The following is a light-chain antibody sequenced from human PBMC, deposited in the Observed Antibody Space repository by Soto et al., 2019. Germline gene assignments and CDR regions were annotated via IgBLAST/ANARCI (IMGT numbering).Light chain of an antibody. CDR3: QQRSNWPIT. CDR2: DAS. CDR1: QSFSRH. V-gene: IGKV3-11*01. Sequence: EIELTQSPRCLSLSPPGGEGLXCRTSQSFSRHLSLLPQEPCPAPRLLIYDASHRAPGIPGRFRGRGFGTDLTLTIRSLEPEEFAVYYCQQRSNWPITFGQGTRLEIK. J-gene: IGKJ5*01.